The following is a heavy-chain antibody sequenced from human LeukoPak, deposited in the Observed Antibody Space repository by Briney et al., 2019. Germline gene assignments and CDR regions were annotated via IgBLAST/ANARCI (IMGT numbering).Heavy chain of an antibody. CDR3: ARFGHVWGSDY. J-gene: IGHJ4*02. V-gene: IGHV4-39*01. CDR1: GGSISSSTYY. Sequence: SETLSLTCTVSGGSISSSTYYWGWIRQPPGKGLEWIGSFFYSGSTYYNPSLKSRLTMSVDTSNNQFSLKLMSVTAADTAVYYCARFGHVWGSDYWGQGTLVTVSS. D-gene: IGHD3-16*01. CDR2: FFYSGST.